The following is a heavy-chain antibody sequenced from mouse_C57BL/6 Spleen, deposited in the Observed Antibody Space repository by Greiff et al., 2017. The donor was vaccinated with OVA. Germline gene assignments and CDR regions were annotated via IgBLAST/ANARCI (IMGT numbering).Heavy chain of an antibody. D-gene: IGHD2-4*01. V-gene: IGHV1-64*01. CDR3: ALYDYDRDFDY. Sequence: QVQLQQPGAELVKPGASVKLSCKASGYTFTSYWMHWVKQRPGQGLEWIGMIHPTSGSTNYNEKFKSKATLTVAKSSSTAYMQLSSLTSEDSAVYYCALYDYDRDFDYWGKGTTLTVSS. CDR1: GYTFTSYW. CDR2: IHPTSGST. J-gene: IGHJ2*01.